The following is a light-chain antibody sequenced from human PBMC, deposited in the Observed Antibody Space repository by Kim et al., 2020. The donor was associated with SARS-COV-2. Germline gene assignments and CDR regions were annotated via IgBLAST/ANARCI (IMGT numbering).Light chain of an antibody. CDR2: DAS. CDR1: QNIDTY. Sequence: SPGERATHSCRASQNIDTYLAWYQQRPGQAPRLLVYDASNRATGVPDRFSGSGSGTDFTLTISSLEPEDFSIYYCQQRNSWPPAVTFGGGTKLEI. J-gene: IGKJ4*01. CDR3: QQRNSWPPAVT. V-gene: IGKV3-11*01.